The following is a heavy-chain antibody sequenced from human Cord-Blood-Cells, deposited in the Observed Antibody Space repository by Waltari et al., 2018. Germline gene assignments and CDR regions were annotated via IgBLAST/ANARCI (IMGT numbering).Heavy chain of an antibody. J-gene: IGHJ4*02. CDR3: ARVAVMTMGSFDY. D-gene: IGHD3-10*01. CDR1: GCTVSSCY. Sequence: EVQLVESGGGLIQPGGCRRLSCAASGCTVSSCYSNCLRQATGKGLEWVSVIYSGGSTYYADSVKGRFTISRDNSKNTLYLQMNSLRAEDTAVYYCARVAVMTMGSFDYWGQGTLVTVSS. CDR2: IYSGGST. V-gene: IGHV3-53*01.